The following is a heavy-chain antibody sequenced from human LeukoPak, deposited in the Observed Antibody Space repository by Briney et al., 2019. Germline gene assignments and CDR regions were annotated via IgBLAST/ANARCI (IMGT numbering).Heavy chain of an antibody. CDR1: GFSLSTSGVG. D-gene: IGHD1-1*01. J-gene: IGHJ4*02. V-gene: IGHV2-5*01. CDR2: IYWNDDK. Sequence: SGPTLVKPTQTLTLTCTFSGFSLSTSGVGVGWIRQPPGKALEWLALIYWNDDKRYSSSLKSRLTITKDTSKNQVVLTMTNMDPVDTATYYCAHRPILWKLEPILFDYWGQGTLVTVSS. CDR3: AHRPILWKLEPILFDY.